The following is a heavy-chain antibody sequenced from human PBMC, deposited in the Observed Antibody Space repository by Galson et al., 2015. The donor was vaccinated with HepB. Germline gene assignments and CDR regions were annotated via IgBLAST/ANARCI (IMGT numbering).Heavy chain of an antibody. CDR3: ASLNMVRGVIGYYYYGMDV. J-gene: IGHJ6*02. Sequence: GGSISSGGYYWSWIRQHPGKGLEWIGYIYYSGSTYYNPSLKSRVTISVDTSKNQFSLKLSSVTAADTAVYYCASLNMVRGVIGYYYYGMDVWGQGTTVTVSS. CDR2: IYYSGST. CDR1: GGSISSGGYY. D-gene: IGHD3-10*01. V-gene: IGHV4-31*02.